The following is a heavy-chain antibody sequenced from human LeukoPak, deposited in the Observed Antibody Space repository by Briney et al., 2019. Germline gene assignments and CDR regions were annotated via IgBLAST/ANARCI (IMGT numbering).Heavy chain of an antibody. V-gene: IGHV4-59*01. CDR3: ARGFNYYDSSGYLNWFDP. Sequence: SETLSLTCTVSGGSISSYYWSWIRQPPGKGLEWIGYIYYSGSTNYNPSLKSRVTISVDTSKNQFSLKLSSVTAADTAVYYCARGFNYYDSSGYLNWFDPWGQGTLVTVSS. CDR1: GGSISSYY. J-gene: IGHJ5*02. D-gene: IGHD3-22*01. CDR2: IYYSGST.